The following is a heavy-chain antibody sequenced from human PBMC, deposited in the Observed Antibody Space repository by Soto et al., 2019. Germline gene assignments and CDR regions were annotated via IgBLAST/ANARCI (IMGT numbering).Heavy chain of an antibody. CDR2: ISYDGSNK. V-gene: IGHV3-30-3*01. Sequence: QVQLVESGGGVVQTGRSLRLSCAASGFTFSSYAMHWVRQAPGKGLEWVAVISYDGSNKYYADSVKGRFTISRDNSKNTLYLQMNSLRAEDTAVYYCARDYGDLNWFDPWGQGPLVTVSS. D-gene: IGHD4-17*01. CDR1: GFTFSSYA. J-gene: IGHJ5*02. CDR3: ARDYGDLNWFDP.